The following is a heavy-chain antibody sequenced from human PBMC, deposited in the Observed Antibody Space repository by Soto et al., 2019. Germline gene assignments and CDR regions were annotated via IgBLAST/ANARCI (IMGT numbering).Heavy chain of an antibody. CDR3: ARREYGILYYGMDV. D-gene: IGHD2-21*01. Sequence: QVQLVQSGAEVKKPGSSVKVSCKASGGTFSSYAISWVRQAPGQGLEWMGGSIPIFGTADYAQKFQSRVTITADNSTGTAYMELSSLRSEDTAVYYCARREYGILYYGMDVWGQGTTVTVSS. CDR2: SIPIFGTA. J-gene: IGHJ6*02. CDR1: GGTFSSYA. V-gene: IGHV1-69*06.